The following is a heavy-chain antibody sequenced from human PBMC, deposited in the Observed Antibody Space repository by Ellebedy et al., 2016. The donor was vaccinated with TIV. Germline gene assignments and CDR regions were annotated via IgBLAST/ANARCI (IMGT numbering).Heavy chain of an antibody. V-gene: IGHV4-34*01. CDR2: INHSGST. D-gene: IGHD3-10*01. CDR3: ARHPRVGVISALWWFDP. CDR1: GGSFSDYY. Sequence: SETLSLTCTVYGGSFSDYYWSWIRQPPGKGLEWIGEINHSGSTNYNPSLKSRVTISVDTSKNQFSLKLSSVTAADTAVYYCARHPRVGVISALWWFDPWGQGTLVTVSS. J-gene: IGHJ5*02.